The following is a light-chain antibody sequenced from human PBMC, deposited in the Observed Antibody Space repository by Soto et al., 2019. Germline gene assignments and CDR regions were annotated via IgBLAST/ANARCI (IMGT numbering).Light chain of an antibody. Sequence: DIQMTQSPSSVSASVGDRLTITCRASRDISNSLAWYQQTPGKAPKLLLRGASSLHRGVPSRFSGGGAGTEFTLTISSLQPEDFATYYCQQHGQWPITFGQGTRLEIK. CDR1: RDISNS. V-gene: IGKV1-12*01. CDR2: GAS. J-gene: IGKJ5*01. CDR3: QQHGQWPIT.